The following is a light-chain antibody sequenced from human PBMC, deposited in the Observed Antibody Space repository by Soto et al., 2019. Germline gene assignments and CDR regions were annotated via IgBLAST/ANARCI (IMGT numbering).Light chain of an antibody. CDR3: CSYAGSATFVV. J-gene: IGLJ2*01. V-gene: IGLV2-23*01. CDR2: EGN. CDR1: SGDIGTYNL. Sequence: QSALTQPASVSGAPGQSITISCAATSGDIGTYNLVSWYQHHPGKAPRLLIYEGNKRPSGVSHRFSGSKSGNAASLTISGLPPEDEADYHWCSYAGSATFVVFGGGTKLTVL.